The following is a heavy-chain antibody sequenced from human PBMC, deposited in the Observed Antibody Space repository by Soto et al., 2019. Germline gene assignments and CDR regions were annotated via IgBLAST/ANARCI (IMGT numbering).Heavy chain of an antibody. CDR1: GFTFSTYP. V-gene: IGHV3-23*01. CDR2: ISGSGVST. D-gene: IGHD4-4*01. CDR3: VKPPVITASYYYYDMDV. Sequence: EAQLLESGGGLVQPGGSLRLSCAASGFTFSTYPMSWVRQAPGKGPEWVSGISGSGVSTYYTDSVKGRFTISRDNSKNTVFLQMNSLRDEDTAVYYCVKPPVITASYYYYDMDVWGQGTTVTVSS. J-gene: IGHJ6*02.